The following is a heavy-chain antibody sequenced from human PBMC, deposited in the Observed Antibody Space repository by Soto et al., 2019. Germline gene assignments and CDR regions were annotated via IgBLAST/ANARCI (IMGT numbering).Heavy chain of an antibody. CDR1: GFTFSSYS. Sequence: EVQLVESGGGLVQPGGSLRLSCAASGFTFSSYSMNWVRQAPGKGLEWVSYISSSSSTIYYADSVKGRFTISRDNAKNSLYLQMNSLRDEDTAVYYCARDRPWGTAMAAYYYYGMDVWGQGTTVTVSS. D-gene: IGHD5-18*01. J-gene: IGHJ6*02. V-gene: IGHV3-48*02. CDR3: ARDRPWGTAMAAYYYYGMDV. CDR2: ISSSSSTI.